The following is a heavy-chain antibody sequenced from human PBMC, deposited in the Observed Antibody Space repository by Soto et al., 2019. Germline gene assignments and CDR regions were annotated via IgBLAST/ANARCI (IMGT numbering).Heavy chain of an antibody. CDR3: ARGSWDDVSGHYYMDV. CDR2: TYYRSKWYF. J-gene: IGHJ6*03. Sequence: SQTLSLTCAISGDSVSSNSAGWNWIRQTPSRGLEWLGRTYYRSKWYFNYAVSVESRITINPDTSKNQFSLQLSSVTPDDMAVYYCARGSWDDVSGHYYMDVWGKGTTVTVSS. CDR1: GDSVSSNSAG. V-gene: IGHV6-1*01. D-gene: IGHD1-1*01.